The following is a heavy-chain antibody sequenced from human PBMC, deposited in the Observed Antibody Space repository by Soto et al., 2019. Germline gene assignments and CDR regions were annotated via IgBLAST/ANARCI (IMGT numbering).Heavy chain of an antibody. D-gene: IGHD3-3*01. CDR2: IKQDGSSK. J-gene: IGHJ4*02. CDR1: GFTFTSYW. V-gene: IGHV3-7*05. Sequence: EVQLVESGGGLVQPGGSLRLSCAASGFTFTSYWMSWVRQAPGKGLEWVANIKQDGSSKYYGDSMKGRFTVSRDNAKSSIYLQMDRLREDDTAVYRCARLRFILLERDFDFWGQGILVTVSS. CDR3: ARLRFILLERDFDF.